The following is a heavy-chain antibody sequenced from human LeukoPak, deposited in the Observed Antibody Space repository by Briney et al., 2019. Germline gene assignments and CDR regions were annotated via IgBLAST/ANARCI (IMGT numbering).Heavy chain of an antibody. Sequence: SQTLSLTCDVSGGSVSSADYSWSWIRQPPGKGLEWIGFIFHGGSSYYNPSLKSRVTISVDTSKNQFSLKLSSVTAADTAVYYCARVHSGYEDNFDYWGQGTLVTVSS. CDR3: ARVHSGYEDNFDY. D-gene: IGHD5-12*01. CDR2: IFHGGSS. J-gene: IGHJ4*02. V-gene: IGHV4-30-2*01. CDR1: GGSVSSADYS.